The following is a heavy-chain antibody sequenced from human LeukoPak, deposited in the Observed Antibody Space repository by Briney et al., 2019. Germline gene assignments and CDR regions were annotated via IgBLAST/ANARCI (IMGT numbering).Heavy chain of an antibody. CDR2: INPNSGGT. J-gene: IGHJ4*02. Sequence: ASVKVSCKASGYTFTGYYMHWVRQAPGQGLEWMGRINPNSGGTNYAQKFQGRVTMTRDTSISTAYMELGRLRSDDTAVYYCARVMVRYFDWLHIDYWGQGTLVTVSS. CDR1: GYTFTGYY. V-gene: IGHV1-2*06. D-gene: IGHD3-9*01. CDR3: ARVMVRYFDWLHIDY.